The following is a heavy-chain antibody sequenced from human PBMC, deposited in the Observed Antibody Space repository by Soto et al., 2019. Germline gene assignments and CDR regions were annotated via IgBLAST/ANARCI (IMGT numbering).Heavy chain of an antibody. V-gene: IGHV3-33*01. CDR1: GFTFSSYG. CDR2: IWYDGSNK. D-gene: IGHD1-26*01. CDR3: ARESIVGATTFDY. J-gene: IGHJ4*02. Sequence: GGSLRLSCAASGFTFSSYGMHWVRQAPGKGLEWVAIIWYDGSNKYYADSVKGRFTISRDNSKNTLYLQMNSLRAEDTAVYYCARESIVGATTFDYWGQGTLVTVSS.